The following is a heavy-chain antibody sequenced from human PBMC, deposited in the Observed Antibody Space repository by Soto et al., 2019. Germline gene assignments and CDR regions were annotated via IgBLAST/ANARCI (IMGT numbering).Heavy chain of an antibody. Sequence: QVQLVQSGGEVQKPGASVKVSCKTSGNTFTTYGISWVRQAPGQRLEWMGWIGGYNGHANYAQKFQGRVTMTTDTSTSTAYMELRSLRFDDTAVYYCARDPGYYPDAFDVWGQGTMVTVSA. V-gene: IGHV1-18*01. CDR2: IGGYNGHA. D-gene: IGHD2-15*01. CDR1: GNTFTTYG. J-gene: IGHJ3*01. CDR3: ARDPGYYPDAFDV.